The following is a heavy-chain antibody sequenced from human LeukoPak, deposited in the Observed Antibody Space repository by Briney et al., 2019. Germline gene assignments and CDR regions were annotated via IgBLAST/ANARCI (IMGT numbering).Heavy chain of an antibody. D-gene: IGHD2-2*01. V-gene: IGHV3-48*01. J-gene: IGHJ4*02. CDR2: ISRDSGIK. CDR3: VRDNPRCCGVVPANIDDY. Sequence: GGSLRLSCAASGFIISGDSMNWVRQAPGKGLEWIAFISRDSGIKYYADSVRGRFTISRDNAKNSLYLQMHSLRAEDTAVYYCVRDNPRCCGVVPANIDDYWGQGTLVTVSS. CDR1: GFIISGDS.